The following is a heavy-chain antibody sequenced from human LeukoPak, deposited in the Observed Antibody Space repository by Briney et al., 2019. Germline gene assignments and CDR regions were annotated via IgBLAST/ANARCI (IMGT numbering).Heavy chain of an antibody. V-gene: IGHV3-74*01. CDR3: ARDQGIFDY. CDR2: ISSDGSIT. Sequence: GGSLRLSCAASGFIFSSHWMHWVRQAPGKGLVWVSRISSDGSITSYADSVKGRFTISRDNAKNTLDLQMNSLRDEDSAVYYCARDQGIFDYWGQGTLVTVSS. J-gene: IGHJ4*02. CDR1: GFIFSSHW.